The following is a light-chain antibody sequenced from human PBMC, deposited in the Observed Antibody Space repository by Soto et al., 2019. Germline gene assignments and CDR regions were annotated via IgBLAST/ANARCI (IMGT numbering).Light chain of an antibody. CDR2: GNS. Sequence: QSVLAQPPSVSGAPGQSVTISCTGSNSNIGAGYDVHWYQQLPGTAPKLLIYGNSNRPSGVPDRFSGSKSVTSASLAITGLQDEDEADYYCQSYDSSLSAYVYGNGTKVTVL. V-gene: IGLV1-40*01. J-gene: IGLJ1*01. CDR3: QSYDSSLSAYV. CDR1: NSNIGAGYD.